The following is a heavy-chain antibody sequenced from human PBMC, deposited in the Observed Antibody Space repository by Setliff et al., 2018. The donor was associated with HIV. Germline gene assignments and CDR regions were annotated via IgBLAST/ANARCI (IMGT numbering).Heavy chain of an antibody. CDR2: IFYSGRT. V-gene: IGHV4-59*01. Sequence: PSETLSLTCTVSGGSIRSFYWSWIRQPPGKGLEWIGDIFYSGRTNYNPSLKSRVTISPDTSKIQFALKLSSVTTADTAIYYCAGSKGATRPSAEYFQNWGQGTLVTVSS. CDR3: AGSKGATRPSAEYFQN. D-gene: IGHD1-26*01. J-gene: IGHJ1*01. CDR1: GGSIRSFY.